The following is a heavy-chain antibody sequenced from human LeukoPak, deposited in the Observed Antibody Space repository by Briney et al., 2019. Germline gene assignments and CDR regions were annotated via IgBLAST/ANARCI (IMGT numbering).Heavy chain of an antibody. CDR1: GFTFSSYG. Sequence: GGSLRLSCAASGFTFSSYGMPWVRQAPGKGMEWVAVISYDGSNKYYADSVKGRFTISRDNSKNTLYLQMNSLRAEDTAVYYCAVSVAGTLRDYWGQGTLVTVSS. CDR3: AVSVAGTLRDY. V-gene: IGHV3-30*03. D-gene: IGHD6-19*01. CDR2: ISYDGSNK. J-gene: IGHJ4*02.